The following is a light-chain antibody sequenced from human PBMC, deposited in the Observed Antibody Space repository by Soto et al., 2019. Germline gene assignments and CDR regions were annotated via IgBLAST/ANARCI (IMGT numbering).Light chain of an antibody. Sequence: QSVLAQPPSASGTPGQRVTICCSGSSSNIGSNTVNWYQQLPGTAPKLLIHSNNQRPSGVPDRFSGSKSGTSASLAISGPQSEDEADYYCAAWDDSLNGLYVFGTGTKVNVL. J-gene: IGLJ1*01. CDR2: SNN. V-gene: IGLV1-44*01. CDR1: SSNIGSNT. CDR3: AAWDDSLNGLYV.